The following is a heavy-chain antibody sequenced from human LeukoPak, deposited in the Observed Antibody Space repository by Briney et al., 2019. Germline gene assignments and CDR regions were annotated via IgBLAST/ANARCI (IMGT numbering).Heavy chain of an antibody. CDR3: ARDPPDDSRGQYSFDY. D-gene: IGHD3-22*01. V-gene: IGHV3-33*01. CDR2: AYSNGLYK. CDR1: GFTFSFYG. Sequence: PGGSLRLSCAASGFTFSFYGMHWVRQAPGKGLEWVAVAYSNGLYKYNSDAVKGRFTISTDNSKNMLYLQMNSLTVEDTAVYYCARDPPDDSRGQYSFDYWGQGTLVSVS. J-gene: IGHJ4*02.